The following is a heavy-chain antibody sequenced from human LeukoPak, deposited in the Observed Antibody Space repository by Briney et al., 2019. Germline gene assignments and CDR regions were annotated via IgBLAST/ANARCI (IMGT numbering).Heavy chain of an antibody. CDR2: ISYDGSNK. Sequence: GGSLRLSCAASGFSFKDYWMSWVRQAPGKGLEWVAVISYDGSNKYYADSVKGRFTISRDNSKNTLYLQMNSLRAEDTAVYYCARDRKNYYDSKPNFDYWGQGTLVTVSS. CDR3: ARDRKNYYDSKPNFDY. D-gene: IGHD3-22*01. CDR1: GFSFKDYW. J-gene: IGHJ4*02. V-gene: IGHV3-30-3*01.